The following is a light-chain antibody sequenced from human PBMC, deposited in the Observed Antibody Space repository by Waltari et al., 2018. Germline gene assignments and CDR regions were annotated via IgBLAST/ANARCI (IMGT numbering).Light chain of an antibody. CDR3: QVWDSSSAHVV. Sequence: SYVLTQPPSASVAPGTTARMTCGGDNIENKNVQWCQQQPGHAPVLVRSYGTGRPSGVPGRCSGSNSGNTATLTISRAEAGDEADYYCQVWDSSSAHVVFGGGTKLTVL. CDR2: YGT. CDR1: NIENKN. J-gene: IGLJ2*01. V-gene: IGLV3-21*04.